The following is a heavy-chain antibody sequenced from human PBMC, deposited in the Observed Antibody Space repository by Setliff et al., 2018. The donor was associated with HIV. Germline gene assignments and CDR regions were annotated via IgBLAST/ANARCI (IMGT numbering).Heavy chain of an antibody. D-gene: IGHD1-26*01. V-gene: IGHV4-34*01. J-gene: IGHJ5*02. CDR3: ARRKFGSGSSEWFDP. CDR2: INHSGST. CDR1: GGSFSVYY. Sequence: SETLSLTCAVYGGSFSVYYWSWIRQPPGKGLEWIGEINHSGSTKYNPSLKSRVTISVDTSKNQFSLNLSSVTAADTAVYYCARRKFGSGSSEWFDPWGQGTLVTVSS.